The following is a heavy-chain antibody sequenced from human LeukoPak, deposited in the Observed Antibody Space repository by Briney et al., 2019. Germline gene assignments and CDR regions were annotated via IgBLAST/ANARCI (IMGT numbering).Heavy chain of an antibody. Sequence: GGSLRLSCTASGFTFSSYSMNWVGQAPGKGLEWVSYISSSSTIYYADSVKGRFTISRDNAKNSLYLQMNSLRAEDTAVYYCARAPYYYDSSGLPPFDYWGQGTLVTVSS. J-gene: IGHJ4*02. CDR3: ARAPYYYDSSGLPPFDY. CDR1: GFTFSSYS. D-gene: IGHD3-22*01. CDR2: ISSSSTI. V-gene: IGHV3-48*01.